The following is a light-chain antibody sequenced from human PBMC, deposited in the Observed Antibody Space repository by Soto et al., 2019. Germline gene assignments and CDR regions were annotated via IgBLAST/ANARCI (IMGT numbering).Light chain of an antibody. CDR2: AAS. Sequence: DIQMTQSPSSLSAFVGDRVTITCRASQGISSYLNWYQQKPGKAPKFLIYAASTLESGVPSRFSGSGSGTDFTLTISSLQPEDFVTYYCQQSYSTPWTFGQGTKVEIK. CDR1: QGISSY. V-gene: IGKV1-39*01. J-gene: IGKJ1*01. CDR3: QQSYSTPWT.